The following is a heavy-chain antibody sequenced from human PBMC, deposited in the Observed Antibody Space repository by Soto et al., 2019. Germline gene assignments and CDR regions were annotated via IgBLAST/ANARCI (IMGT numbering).Heavy chain of an antibody. CDR2: ISGTGGST. CDR3: ARSLGNTWTVHYLNY. Sequence: EVHLLESGGYLVQPGGSLRLSCAASGFFFSDYSMSWVRQAPGKGLEWVSGISGTGGSTYYAYSVKGRFTLSRDNSRNTLYLQMNSLRGHDTAVYFCARSLGNTWTVHYLNYWGQGTLVTVSS. J-gene: IGHJ4*02. V-gene: IGHV3-23*01. D-gene: IGHD3-16*01. CDR1: GFFFSDYS.